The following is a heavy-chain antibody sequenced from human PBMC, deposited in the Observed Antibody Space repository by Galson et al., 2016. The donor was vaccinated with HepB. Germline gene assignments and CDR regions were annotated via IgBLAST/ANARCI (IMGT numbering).Heavy chain of an antibody. V-gene: IGHV3-15*01. Sequence: SLRLSCAASGFNFTNAWLSWVRQAPGKGLDWVGRIKSKVDGATTDYSASVKGRFTISRDDSKKMLTLEMHSLKGDDTGMYYCTTDSGKYMSDDAWFDPWGQGTLVTVSS. CDR1: GFNFTNAW. J-gene: IGHJ5*02. CDR3: TTDSGKYMSDDAWFDP. CDR2: IKSKVDGATT. D-gene: IGHD1-1*01.